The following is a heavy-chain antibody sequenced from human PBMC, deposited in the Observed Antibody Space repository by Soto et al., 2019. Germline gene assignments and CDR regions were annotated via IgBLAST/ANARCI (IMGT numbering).Heavy chain of an antibody. J-gene: IGHJ5*02. CDR2: ISSSGTTI. Sequence: QVHLVESGGGLVKPGGSLRLSCAASGFTLSDNYMSWIRQAPGKGLEWVSYISSSGTTIYYADSVKGRFTISRDNAKNSLYLQMNSLGAEDTAVYYCARALEYCSGGSCYPNWFDPWGQGTLVTVSS. CDR3: ARALEYCSGGSCYPNWFDP. V-gene: IGHV3-11*01. D-gene: IGHD2-15*01. CDR1: GFTLSDNY.